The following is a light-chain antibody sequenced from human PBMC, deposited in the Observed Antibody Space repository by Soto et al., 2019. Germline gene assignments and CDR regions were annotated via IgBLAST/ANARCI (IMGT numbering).Light chain of an antibody. Sequence: DIQMTQSSSSLSASVGDRVTITCRASQSISSYLNWYQQKPGKAPKLLIYAASSLQSGVPSRFSGSGSGTDFTLTISSLQPEDFATYYCQQSYSTPLGFTFGPGTKVDIK. CDR3: QQSYSTPLGFT. J-gene: IGKJ3*01. CDR2: AAS. V-gene: IGKV1-39*01. CDR1: QSISSY.